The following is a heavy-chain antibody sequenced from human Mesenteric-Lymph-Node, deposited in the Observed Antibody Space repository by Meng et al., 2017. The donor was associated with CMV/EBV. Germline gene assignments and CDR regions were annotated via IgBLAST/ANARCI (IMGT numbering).Heavy chain of an antibody. D-gene: IGHD2-8*01. Sequence: SAKVSCKASAGILTNYSTSWLRQAPGQGLEWRGGIVTSLAIANYPQNFQGRVTITAGKSTSTVYMEVSSLRSEDTAVYYCVRDHYTEDCTSAGCYIGYTFYGMDVWGQGTTVTVSS. J-gene: IGHJ6*02. CDR3: VRDHYTEDCTSAGCYIGYTFYGMDV. CDR2: IVTSLAIA. V-gene: IGHV1-69*10. CDR1: AGILTNYS.